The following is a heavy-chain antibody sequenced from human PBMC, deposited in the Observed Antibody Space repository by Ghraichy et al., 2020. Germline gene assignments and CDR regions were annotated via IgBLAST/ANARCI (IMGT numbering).Heavy chain of an antibody. CDR3: ARDRYTNGQFDGFDV. J-gene: IGHJ3*01. V-gene: IGHV4-30-2*01. D-gene: IGHD2-2*02. CDR2: IYDTGRT. CDR1: GGSISNGDYS. Sequence: SETLSLTCDVSGGSISNGDYSLNWIRQPPGKGLEWIGCIYDTGRTAYISSLKTRLTISVARSKRHFSLNLISVTAADTAVYYCARDRYTNGQFDGFDVWGQGTMVTVSS.